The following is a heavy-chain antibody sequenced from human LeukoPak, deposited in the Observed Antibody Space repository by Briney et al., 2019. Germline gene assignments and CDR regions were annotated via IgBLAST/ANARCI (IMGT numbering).Heavy chain of an antibody. D-gene: IGHD1-26*01. CDR3: ARESSGSYYRGGFDY. V-gene: IGHV3-48*01. J-gene: IGHJ4*02. CDR2: ISSSSSSI. Sequence: GGSLRLSCAASGFTFSSYRMNWVRQAPGKGLEWISYISSSSSSIYYADSVEGRFTISRDNAKNSLYLQMDSLRAEDTAVYYCARESSGSYYRGGFDYWGQGTLVTVSS. CDR1: GFTFSSYR.